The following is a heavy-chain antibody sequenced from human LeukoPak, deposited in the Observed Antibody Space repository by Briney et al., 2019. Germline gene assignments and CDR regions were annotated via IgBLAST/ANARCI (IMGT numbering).Heavy chain of an antibody. D-gene: IGHD6-19*01. CDR1: GFTFSDYY. CDR2: ISSSGSTI. J-gene: IGHJ4*02. CDR3: AREYSSGWYDY. Sequence: GGSLRLSCAASGFTFSDYYMSWIRQAPGKGLEWVSYISSSGSTIYYTDSVKGRFTISRDNAKNSLYLQMNSLRAEDTAVYYCAREYSSGWYDYWGQGTLVTVSS. V-gene: IGHV3-11*01.